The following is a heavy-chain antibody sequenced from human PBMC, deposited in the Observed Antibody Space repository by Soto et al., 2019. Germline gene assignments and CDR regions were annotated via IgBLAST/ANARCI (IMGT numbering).Heavy chain of an antibody. V-gene: IGHV3-21*01. CDR3: ASREGANVKYYSMDV. J-gene: IGHJ6*03. CDR2: ISSSSSYI. Sequence: GGSLRLSCAASGFTFSSYSMNWVRQAPGKGLEWVSSISSSSSYIYYADSVKGRFTISRDNAKNSLYLQMNSLRAEDTAVYYCASREGANVKYYSMDVWGKGTTVTVSS. CDR1: GFTFSSYS.